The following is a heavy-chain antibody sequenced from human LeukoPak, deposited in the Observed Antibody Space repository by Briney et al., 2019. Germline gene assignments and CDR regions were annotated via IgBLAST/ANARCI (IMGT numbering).Heavy chain of an antibody. CDR2: INHSGST. J-gene: IGHJ4*02. CDR3: ASNFNFDY. CDR1: GGSFSGYY. Sequence: PSETLSLTCAVYGGSFSGYYWSWIRQPPGKGLEWIGEINHSGSTNYNPSLKSRVTISVDTSKNQFSLKLSSVTAADTAVYYCASNFNFDYWGQGTLVTVSS. V-gene: IGHV4-34*01.